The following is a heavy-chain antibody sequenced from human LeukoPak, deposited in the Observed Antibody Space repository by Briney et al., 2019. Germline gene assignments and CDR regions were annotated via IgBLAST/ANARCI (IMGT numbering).Heavy chain of an antibody. CDR1: GYTFTGYY. CDR2: INPNSGGT. J-gene: IGHJ4*02. D-gene: IGHD3-22*01. Sequence: ASVKVSCKASGYTFTGYYMHWVRQAPGQGLEWMGWINPNSGGTNYAQKFQGRVTMTRDTSISTAYMELSRLRSDDTAVYYCAGLLYYDSSGYPDYWGQGTLVTVSS. CDR3: AGLLYYDSSGYPDY. V-gene: IGHV1-2*02.